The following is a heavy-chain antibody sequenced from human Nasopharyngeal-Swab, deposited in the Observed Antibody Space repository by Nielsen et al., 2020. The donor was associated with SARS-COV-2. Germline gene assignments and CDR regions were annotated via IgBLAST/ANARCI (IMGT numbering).Heavy chain of an antibody. V-gene: IGHV4-59*01. CDR1: GGSISSYY. CDR2: IYYSGST. J-gene: IGHJ4*02. D-gene: IGHD2-2*01. Sequence: GSLRLSCTVSGGSISSYYWSWIRQPPGKGLEWIGYIYYSGSTNYNPSLKSRVTISVDTYKNQFSLKLSSVTAADTAVYYCARVGYCSSTSCYAAYYFDYWGQGTLVTVSS. CDR3: ARVGYCSSTSCYAAYYFDY.